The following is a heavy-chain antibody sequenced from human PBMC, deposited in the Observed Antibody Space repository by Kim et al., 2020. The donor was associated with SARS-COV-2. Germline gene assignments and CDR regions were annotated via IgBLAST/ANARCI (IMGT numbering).Heavy chain of an antibody. CDR2: IYSGGSST. D-gene: IGHD6-13*01. V-gene: IGHV3-23*03. J-gene: IGHJ1*01. CDR1: GFTFSSYA. Sequence: GGSLRLSCAASGFTFSSYAMSWVRQAPGKGLEWVSVIYSGGSSTYYADSVKGRFTISRDNSKNTLYLQMNSLRAEDTAVYYCAKDSSSRPYFQHWGQGT. CDR3: AKDSSSRPYFQH.